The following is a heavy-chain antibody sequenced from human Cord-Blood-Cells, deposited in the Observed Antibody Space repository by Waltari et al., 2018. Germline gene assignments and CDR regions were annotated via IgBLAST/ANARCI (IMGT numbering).Heavy chain of an antibody. D-gene: IGHD4-4*01. J-gene: IGHJ3*02. CDR3: ARDTVTAFDI. CDR1: GGSISRYY. Sequence: QVQLQESGPGLVKPSETLSLTCTVSGGSISRYYWSWIRQPPGKGLEWIGYMYYSGGTTYNPSLKRRVTTAVDTSKNQFSLKLSSVTAADTAVYYCARDTVTAFDIWGQGTMVTVSS. CDR2: MYYSGGT. V-gene: IGHV4-59*01.